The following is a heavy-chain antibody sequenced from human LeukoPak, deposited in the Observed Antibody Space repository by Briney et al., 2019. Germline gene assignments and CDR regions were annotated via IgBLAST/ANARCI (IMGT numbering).Heavy chain of an antibody. V-gene: IGHV3-21*01. Sequence: GGSLTLSCPASGFTFSSYSMNWVRQAPGKGLEWVSSISSSSSYIYYADLVKGRFTISRDNAKKSLYLQMNSLRAEDTAGYYWARASRAAAGHWFDPWGQGTLVTVSS. J-gene: IGHJ5*02. CDR1: GFTFSSYS. D-gene: IGHD6-13*01. CDR2: ISSSSSYI. CDR3: ARASRAAAGHWFDP.